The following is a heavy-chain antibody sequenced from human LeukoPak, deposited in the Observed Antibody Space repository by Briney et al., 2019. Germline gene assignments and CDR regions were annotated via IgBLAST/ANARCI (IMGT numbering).Heavy chain of an antibody. CDR3: AKWGDYDILTGYYVSDF. V-gene: IGHV3-23*01. D-gene: IGHD3-9*01. J-gene: IGHJ4*02. CDR2: ITGSGDTT. CDR1: GFIFRNYA. Sequence: GGSLRLSCAASGFIFRNYAMSWVRQAPGRGLEWVSAITGSGDTTYYADSVKGRFTISRDNSKNTLYVEMNTLRAEDTAVYYCAKWGDYDILTGYYVSDFWGQGTLVTVSS.